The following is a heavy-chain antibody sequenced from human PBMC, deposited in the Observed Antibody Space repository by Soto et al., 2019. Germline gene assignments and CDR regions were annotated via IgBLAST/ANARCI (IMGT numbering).Heavy chain of an antibody. J-gene: IGHJ6*02. V-gene: IGHV4-34*01. CDR2: INHSRIT. CDR3: ARGAARAPTYYYYYYGIDV. D-gene: IGHD6-6*01. CDR1: GGSFSVYY. Sequence: QVQLQQLVAGLLKPSETLSLTCAVYGGSFSVYYWSWSRQPPGTGLDWIGEINHSRITHYNPSLKRLVTISVDTSKNHVSLKLSSVTAADTAVYYCARGAARAPTYYYYYYGIDVWGQGTTVTVSS.